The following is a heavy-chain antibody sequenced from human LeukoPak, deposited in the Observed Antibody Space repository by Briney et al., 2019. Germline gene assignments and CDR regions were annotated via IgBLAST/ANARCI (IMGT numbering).Heavy chain of an antibody. V-gene: IGHV4-59*01. J-gene: IGHJ6*03. CDR3: ARVLRFLEWPYYHYMDV. Sequence: ASETLSLTCTVSGGSISSYYWSWIRQPPGKGLEWIGYIYYSGSTNYNPSLKSRVTISVDTSKNQFSLKLSSVTAADTAVYYCARVLRFLEWPYYHYMDVWGKGTTVTVSS. CDR1: GGSISSYY. CDR2: IYYSGST. D-gene: IGHD3-3*01.